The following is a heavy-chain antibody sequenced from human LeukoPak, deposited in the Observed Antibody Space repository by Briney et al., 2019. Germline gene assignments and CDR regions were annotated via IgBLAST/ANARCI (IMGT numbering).Heavy chain of an antibody. CDR3: AKGPYMIVVVSPQTLGY. D-gene: IGHD3-22*01. J-gene: IGHJ4*02. V-gene: IGHV3-30*18. Sequence: GGSLRLSCTASGFTFSSYGMHWVRQAPGKGLEWVAVISYDGSNKYYADSVKGRFTISRDNSKNTLYLQMNSLRAEDTAVYYCAKGPYMIVVVSPQTLGYWGQGTLVTVSS. CDR2: ISYDGSNK. CDR1: GFTFSSYG.